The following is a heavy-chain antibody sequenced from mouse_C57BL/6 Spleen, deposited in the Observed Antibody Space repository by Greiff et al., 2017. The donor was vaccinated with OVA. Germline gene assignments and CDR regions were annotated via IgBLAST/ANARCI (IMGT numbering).Heavy chain of an antibody. J-gene: IGHJ4*01. CDR3: ARFYVYDGRYAMDY. Sequence: QVQLQQPGAELVKPGASVKMSCKASGYTFTSYWITWVKQRPGQGLEWIGDIYPGSGSTNYNEKFKSKATLTVDTSSSTAYMQLSSLTSEDSAVYYCARFYVYDGRYAMDYWGQGTSVTVSS. V-gene: IGHV1-55*01. D-gene: IGHD2-2*01. CDR2: IYPGSGST. CDR1: GYTFTSYW.